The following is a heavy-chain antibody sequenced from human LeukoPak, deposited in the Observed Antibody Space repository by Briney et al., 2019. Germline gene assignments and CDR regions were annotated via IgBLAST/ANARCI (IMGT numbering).Heavy chain of an antibody. CDR2: IYYSGST. D-gene: IGHD6-13*01. Sequence: SETLSLACTVSGGSISSYYWSWIRQPPGKGLEWIGYIYYSGSTNYNPSLKSRVTISVDTSKNQFSLKLSSVTAADTAVYYCARASSWYYFDYRGQGTLVTVSS. J-gene: IGHJ4*02. CDR1: GGSISSYY. CDR3: ARASSWYYFDY. V-gene: IGHV4-59*01.